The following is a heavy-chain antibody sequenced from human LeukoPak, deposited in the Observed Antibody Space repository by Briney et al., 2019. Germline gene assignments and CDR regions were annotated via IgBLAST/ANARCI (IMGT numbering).Heavy chain of an antibody. J-gene: IGHJ6*03. CDR1: GYTFTSYG. CDR3: ARVEYSSSLGVPGYYYYYMDV. CDR2: ISAYNGNT. D-gene: IGHD6-6*01. Sequence: ASVKVSCKASGYTFTSYGISWVRQAPGQGLEWMGWISAYNGNTNYAQKLQGRVTMTTDTSTSTAYMELRSLRSDDTAVYYCARVEYSSSLGVPGYYYYYMDVWGKGTTVTVSS. V-gene: IGHV1-18*01.